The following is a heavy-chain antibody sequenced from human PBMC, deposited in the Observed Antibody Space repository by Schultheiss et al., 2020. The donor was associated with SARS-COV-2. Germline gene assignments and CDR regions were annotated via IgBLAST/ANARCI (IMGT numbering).Heavy chain of an antibody. CDR2: INPLNGGT. V-gene: IGHV1-2*02. Sequence: ASVKVSCKASGYTFTGRYVHWVRQAPGQGLEWMGWINPLNGGTNYAQNFQGRVTLTRDTSISTAYMELSRLRSDDTAVYYCARGSYYDSSGSIPGNYWGQGTLVTVSS. J-gene: IGHJ4*02. D-gene: IGHD3-22*01. CDR1: GYTFTGRY. CDR3: ARGSYYDSSGSIPGNY.